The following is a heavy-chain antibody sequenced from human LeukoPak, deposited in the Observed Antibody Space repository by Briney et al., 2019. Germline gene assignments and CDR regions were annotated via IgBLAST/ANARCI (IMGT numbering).Heavy chain of an antibody. D-gene: IGHD3-10*01. J-gene: IGHJ4*02. CDR2: IKTKADNYAT. Sequence: GGSLRLSCAASGYTFSGSLIHWVRQAPGKGLEWVGRIKTKADNYATAYAVSMRGRFTISRDDSKNTVYLQMNSLKMEDTALYYCTRSGPGNYYNDYWGQGTLVTVSS. V-gene: IGHV3-73*01. CDR3: TRSGPGNYYNDY. CDR1: GYTFSGSL.